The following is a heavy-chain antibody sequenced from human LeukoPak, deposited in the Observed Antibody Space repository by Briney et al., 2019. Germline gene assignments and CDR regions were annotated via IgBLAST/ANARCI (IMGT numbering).Heavy chain of an antibody. CDR3: ARGRFELGITIFGVVPTPYYYYMDV. D-gene: IGHD3-3*01. Sequence: PSETLSLTCIVSGVSITSDSYYWGWIRQPPGKGLEWIGSMFYSGSTKNNPSLKSRVTISGDTSKNQFSLKLSSVTAADTAVYYCARGRFELGITIFGVVPTPYYYYMDVWGKGTTVTVSS. CDR1: GVSITSDSYY. J-gene: IGHJ6*03. CDR2: MFYSGST. V-gene: IGHV4-39*07.